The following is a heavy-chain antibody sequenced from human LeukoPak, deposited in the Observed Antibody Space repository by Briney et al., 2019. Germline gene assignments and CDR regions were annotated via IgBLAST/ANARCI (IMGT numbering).Heavy chain of an antibody. CDR3: ARGRYCSADICSGGDAFDI. CDR2: IYTRGST. J-gene: IGHJ3*02. Sequence: SSETLSLTCTASGVSINNYYWSWIRQPAGKGLEWIGRIYTRGSTNYNPSLKSRVTMSVDTSKNQFSLKLSSVTAADTAVYYCARGRYCSADICSGGDAFDIWGQGTMVSVSS. V-gene: IGHV4-4*07. D-gene: IGHD2-15*01. CDR1: GVSINNYY.